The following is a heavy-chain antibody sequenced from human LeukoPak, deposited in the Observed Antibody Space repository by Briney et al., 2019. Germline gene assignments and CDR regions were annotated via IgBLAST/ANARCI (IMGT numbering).Heavy chain of an antibody. V-gene: IGHV3-23*01. Sequence: PGGSLRLSCTASGFTISRYGMSWVRQAPGKGLEWVSAFSGSADSTYYADSVKGRFTISRDSSKNTLYLQMDSLRAEDTAIYYCAKDSPVCTYWGQGTLVTVPS. CDR1: GFTISRYG. CDR2: FSGSADST. J-gene: IGHJ4*02. CDR3: AKDSPVCTY. D-gene: IGHD2-8*01.